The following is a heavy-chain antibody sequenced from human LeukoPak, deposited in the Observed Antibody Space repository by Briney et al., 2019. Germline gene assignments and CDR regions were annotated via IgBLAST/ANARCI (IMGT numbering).Heavy chain of an antibody. V-gene: IGHV3-64*01. CDR3: AREGYRSSWYSRYFDL. Sequence: GGSLRLSCAASGFTFSSYAMHWGRQAPGKGLEYGSAICRNGGSTYYANSVKGRFTISRDNSKNTLYLQMGSLRAEDMAVYYCAREGYRSSWYSRYFDLWGRGTLVTVSS. CDR2: ICRNGGST. D-gene: IGHD6-13*01. J-gene: IGHJ2*01. CDR1: GFTFSSYA.